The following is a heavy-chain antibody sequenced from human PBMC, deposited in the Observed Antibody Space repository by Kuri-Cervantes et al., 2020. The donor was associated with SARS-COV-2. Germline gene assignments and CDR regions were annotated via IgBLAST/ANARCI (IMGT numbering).Heavy chain of an antibody. CDR3: ARSGDTDCSSTSCYQSDYARVAFDI. D-gene: IGHD2-2*01. CDR2: INWNGGST. J-gene: IGHJ3*02. Sequence: GGSLRLSCAASGFTFSSYAMSWVRQAPGKGLEWVSGINWNGGSTGYADSVKGRFTISRDNAKNSLYLQMNSLRAEDTALYYCARSGDTDCSSTSCYQSDYARVAFDIWGQGTMVTVSS. CDR1: GFTFSSYA. V-gene: IGHV3-20*04.